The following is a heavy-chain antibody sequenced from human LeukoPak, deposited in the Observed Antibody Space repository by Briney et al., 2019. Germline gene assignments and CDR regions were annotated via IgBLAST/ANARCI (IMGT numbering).Heavy chain of an antibody. CDR3: ARGARGYSYGYYFQH. V-gene: IGHV3-48*04. J-gene: IGHJ1*01. CDR2: ISSSSSTI. CDR1: GFTFSSYS. D-gene: IGHD5-18*01. Sequence: GGSLRLSCAASGFTFSSYSMNWVRQAPGKGLEWVSSISSSSSTIYYADSVKGRFTIFRDNAKNSLYLQMNSLRAEDTAVYYCARGARGYSYGYYFQHWGQGTLVTVSS.